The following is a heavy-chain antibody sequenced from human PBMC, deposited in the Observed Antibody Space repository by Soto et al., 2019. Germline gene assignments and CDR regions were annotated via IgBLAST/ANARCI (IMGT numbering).Heavy chain of an antibody. CDR2: LNSDGSST. J-gene: IGHJ4*02. V-gene: IGHV3-74*01. CDR3: ARGGYQVARGFDY. D-gene: IGHD5-12*01. Sequence: GGSLRLSCAASGFTFSSYWMHWVRQAPGKGLVWVSRLNSDGSSTNFADSVKGRFTISRDNAKNTLYLQMNSLRAEDTAVYYCARGGYQVARGFDYWGQGTLVTVSS. CDR1: GFTFSSYW.